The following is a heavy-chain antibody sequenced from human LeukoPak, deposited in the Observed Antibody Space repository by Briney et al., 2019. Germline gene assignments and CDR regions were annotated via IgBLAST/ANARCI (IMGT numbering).Heavy chain of an antibody. CDR3: ARVLYSSSSFYYYYYMDV. CDR2: INPNSGGT. CDR1: GFTFTGYY. V-gene: IGHV1-2*02. J-gene: IGHJ6*03. D-gene: IGHD6-6*01. Sequence: ASVKVSCKASGFTFTGYYMHWLRQPPGQGLEGMGWINPNSGGTNYAQKFQGRVTMTRDTSISTAYMELSRLRSDDTAVYYCARVLYSSSSFYYYYYMDVWGKGTTVTVSS.